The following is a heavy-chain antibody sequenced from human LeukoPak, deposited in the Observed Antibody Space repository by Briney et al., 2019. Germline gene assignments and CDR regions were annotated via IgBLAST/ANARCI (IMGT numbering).Heavy chain of an antibody. CDR2: INPNSGGT. Sequence: ASVKVSCKASGYTFTGYYMHLVRQAPGQGLELMGWINPNSGGTNYAQKFQGRVTMTRDTSISTAYMDLSRLRSDDTAVYYCARLSHHSSGWYGGWFDPWGQGTLVTVSS. CDR1: GYTFTGYY. CDR3: ARLSHHSSGWYGGWFDP. V-gene: IGHV1-2*02. D-gene: IGHD6-19*01. J-gene: IGHJ5*02.